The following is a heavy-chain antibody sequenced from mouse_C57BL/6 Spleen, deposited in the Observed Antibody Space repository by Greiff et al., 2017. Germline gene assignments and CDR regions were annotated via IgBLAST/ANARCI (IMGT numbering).Heavy chain of an antibody. J-gene: IGHJ1*03. CDR3: ARYNGTTVVDWYFDV. V-gene: IGHV7-3*01. CDR2: ISNTANGYTT. Sequence: EVKLMESGGGLVQPGGSLSLSCAASGFTFTDYYMSWVRQPPGTALEWLGFISNTANGYTTEYSASVQGRFTITRDNSQSILYLQMNALRAEDSATYYCARYNGTTVVDWYFDVWGTGTTVTVSS. D-gene: IGHD1-1*01. CDR1: GFTFTDYY.